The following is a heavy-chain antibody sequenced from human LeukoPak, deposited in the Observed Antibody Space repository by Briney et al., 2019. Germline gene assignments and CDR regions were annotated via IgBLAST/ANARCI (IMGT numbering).Heavy chain of an antibody. CDR1: GGTFSSYA. Sequence: ASVKVSCKASGGTFSSYAISWVRQAPGQRLEWMGWINAGNGNTKYSQKFQGRVTITRDTSASTAYMELSSLRSKDTAVYYCARHPALTYYYGSGSYYKISGWFDPWGQGTLVTVSS. V-gene: IGHV1-3*01. D-gene: IGHD3-10*01. CDR2: INAGNGNT. J-gene: IGHJ5*02. CDR3: ARHPALTYYYGSGSYYKISGWFDP.